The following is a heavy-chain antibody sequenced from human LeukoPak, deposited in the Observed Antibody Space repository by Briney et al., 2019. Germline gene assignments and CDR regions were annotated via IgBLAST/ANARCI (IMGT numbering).Heavy chain of an antibody. J-gene: IGHJ4*02. CDR2: IIPIFGTA. Sequence: SVKVSCTASEGTFSSYAISWVRQAPGQGLEWMGGIIPIFGTANYAQKFQGRVTITTDESTSTAYMELSSLRSEDTALYYCAKDPRGPIAGELHPYYFDYWGQGTLVTVSS. V-gene: IGHV1-69*05. CDR3: AKDPRGPIAGELHPYYFDY. D-gene: IGHD3-16*01. CDR1: EGTFSSYA.